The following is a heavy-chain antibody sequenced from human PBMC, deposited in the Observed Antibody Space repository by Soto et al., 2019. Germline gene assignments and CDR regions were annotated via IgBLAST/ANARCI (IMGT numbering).Heavy chain of an antibody. J-gene: IGHJ3*02. CDR2: ISGSGGST. CDR1: GFTFSSYA. CDR3: AKDRDIVVVPAAIAFDI. V-gene: IGHV3-23*01. Sequence: GGSLRLSCAASGFTFSSYAMSWVRQAPGKGLEWVSAISGSGGSTYYADSVKGRLTISRDNSKNTLYLQMNSLRAEDTAVYYCAKDRDIVVVPAAIAFDIWGQGTMVTVSS. D-gene: IGHD2-2*02.